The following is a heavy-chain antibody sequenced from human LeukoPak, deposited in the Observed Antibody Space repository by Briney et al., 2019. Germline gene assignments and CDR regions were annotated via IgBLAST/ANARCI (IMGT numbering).Heavy chain of an antibody. CDR3: GTRAY. J-gene: IGHJ4*02. CDR2: IKQDGSEK. CDR1: GFMFNSYW. Sequence: GGSLRLSCAASGFMFNSYWMMWVRQAPGKGLEWVANIKQDGSEKHYVDSVKGRFTISRDNAKNSLYLQMSSLRVEDTAVYYCGTRAYWGQGTLVTVSS. V-gene: IGHV3-7*01.